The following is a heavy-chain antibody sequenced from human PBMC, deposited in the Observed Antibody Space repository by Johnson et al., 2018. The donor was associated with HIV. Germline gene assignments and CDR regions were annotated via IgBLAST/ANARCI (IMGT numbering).Heavy chain of an antibody. CDR3: ALVGAHDAFDI. D-gene: IGHD1-26*01. CDR1: GFPVSGDY. J-gene: IGHJ3*02. V-gene: IGHV3-66*01. CDR2: IYSGGST. Sequence: EVQLVESGGGLVQPGGSLRLSCAASGFPVSGDYMSWVRQTPRKGLEWVSLIYSGGSTYYADSVKGRFTISRDNSKNTLYLQMNSLRAEDTAVYYCALVGAHDAFDIWGQGTMVTVSS.